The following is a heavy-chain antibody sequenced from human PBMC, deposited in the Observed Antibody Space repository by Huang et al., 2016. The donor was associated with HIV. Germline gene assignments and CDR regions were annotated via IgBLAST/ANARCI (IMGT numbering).Heavy chain of an antibody. CDR1: GNNFSGYG. CDR3: ARDRRPYSGSYLGY. J-gene: IGHJ4*02. Sequence: QVQLVQSGAEVKKPGASVKVSCKASGNNFSGYGISWVRQAPGQGLEWRGVIIGYNGNTNYVENLQGRVTMTTDTSMSTAYMELRSLRSDDTAVYYCARDRRPYSGSYLGYWGQGTLVTVSS. CDR2: IIGYNGNT. D-gene: IGHD1-26*01. V-gene: IGHV1-18*04.